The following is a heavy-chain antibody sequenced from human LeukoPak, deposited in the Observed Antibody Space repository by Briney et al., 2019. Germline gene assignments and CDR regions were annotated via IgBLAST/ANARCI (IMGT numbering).Heavy chain of an antibody. J-gene: IGHJ4*02. V-gene: IGHV2-5*02. CDR3: AQAMRSSGYDSLFDY. Sequence: SGPTLVNPTQPLTLTCTFSGFSLSTSGVGVGWIRQPPGKALEWLALIYWDDDKRYSPSLKNRLTITKDTSKNQVVLTMTNMDPVDTATYYCAQAMRSSGYDSLFDYWGQGTLVTVSS. D-gene: IGHD5-12*01. CDR1: GFSLSTSGVG. CDR2: IYWDDDK.